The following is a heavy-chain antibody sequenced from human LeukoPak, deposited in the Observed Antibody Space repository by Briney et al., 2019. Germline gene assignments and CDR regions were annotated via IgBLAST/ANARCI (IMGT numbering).Heavy chain of an antibody. CDR1: GFTFSTYW. V-gene: IGHV3-7*01. Sequence: GGSLRLSCAASGFTFSTYWMSWVRQAPGRGLEWVANIKQDGSEKYYVDSVKGRFTISRDNSKNTLYLQMNSLRAEDTAVYYCARDRLHDYGGNSGYFDYWGQGTLVTVSS. D-gene: IGHD4-23*01. CDR2: IKQDGSEK. CDR3: ARDRLHDYGGNSGYFDY. J-gene: IGHJ4*02.